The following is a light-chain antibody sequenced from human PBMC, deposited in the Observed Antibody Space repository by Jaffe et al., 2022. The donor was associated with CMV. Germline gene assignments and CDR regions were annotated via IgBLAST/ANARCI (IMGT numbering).Light chain of an antibody. CDR3: QSTDSSDAGV. CDR2: KDK. CDR1: ALSRQY. J-gene: IGLJ3*02. Sequence: SYELTQPPSVSVSPGQTATISCSGHALSRQYVYWYQQKSGQAPTLLIYKDKLRPSGIPDRFSGYNSGTVVTLTISGVQAEDEADYYCQSTDSSDAGVFGGGTKLTVL. V-gene: IGLV3-25*03.